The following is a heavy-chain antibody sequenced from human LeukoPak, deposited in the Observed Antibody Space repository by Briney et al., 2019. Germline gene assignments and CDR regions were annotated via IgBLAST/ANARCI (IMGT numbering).Heavy chain of an antibody. V-gene: IGHV3-30-3*02. J-gene: IGHJ6*03. CDR1: GFNFDNFA. CDR2: ICYDRGNI. Sequence: PGGSLSLSCVVSGFNFDNFAMHWVRQPLGKGQGWAATICYDRGNICDDDSLKGRSPISRDKCKSTLHLQMNSLRVEDTSVFHCAKITLYSSTPSIWVPIRDYNMDVWGKGTTVPAPS. CDR3: AKITLYSSTPSIWVPIRDYNMDV. D-gene: IGHD1-26*01.